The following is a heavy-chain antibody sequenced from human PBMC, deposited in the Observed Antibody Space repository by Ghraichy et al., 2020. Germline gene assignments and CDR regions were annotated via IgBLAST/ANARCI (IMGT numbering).Heavy chain of an antibody. CDR3: ASREDSTGYFDR. CDR1: GFNFGGYT. D-gene: IGHD2-8*02. V-gene: IGHV3-43*01. Sequence: GGSLRLSCGASGFNFGGYTMSWVRQAPGRGLEWVSLISWGGGHTYYADSVKGRFTISRDNSKNSLYLQMNSLRTEDTAFYYCASREDSTGYFDRWARGTRVTFSP. CDR2: ISWGGGHT. J-gene: IGHJ2*01.